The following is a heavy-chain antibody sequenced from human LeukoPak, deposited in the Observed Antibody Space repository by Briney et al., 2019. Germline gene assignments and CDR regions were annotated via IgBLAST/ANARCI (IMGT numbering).Heavy chain of an antibody. CDR1: GVSISSSNSY. CDR3: ARDRRDYDYVWVVDY. J-gene: IGHJ4*02. CDR2: IYYSGNT. V-gene: IGHV4-39*02. Sequence: SETLSLTCTVSGVSISSSNSYWGWIRQPPGKGLEWIGSIYYSGNTYYNASLKSQVSISIDTSKNQFSLKLSSVTAADTAVYYCARDRRDYDYVWVVDYWGQGALVTVSS. D-gene: IGHD3-16*01.